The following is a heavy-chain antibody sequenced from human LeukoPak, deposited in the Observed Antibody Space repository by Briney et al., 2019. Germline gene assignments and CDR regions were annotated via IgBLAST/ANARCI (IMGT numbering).Heavy chain of an antibody. V-gene: IGHV3-23*01. CDR1: GITFSSYA. Sequence: LPGGSLRLSCAASGITFSSYAMNWVRQAPGTGLEWVSGISGSGGSTFYADSVKGRFTISRDNSKNTLYLQMNSLRAEDTAVYYCAKDRSAARVGATPTYYFDYWGQGTLVTVSS. CDR3: AKDRSAARVGATPTYYFDY. D-gene: IGHD1-26*01. J-gene: IGHJ4*02. CDR2: ISGSGGST.